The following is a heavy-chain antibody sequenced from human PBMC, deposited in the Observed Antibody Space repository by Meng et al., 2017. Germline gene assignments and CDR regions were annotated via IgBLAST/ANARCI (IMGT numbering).Heavy chain of an antibody. CDR3: ARDWGWFGELYAFDI. CDR2: INPSGGST. D-gene: IGHD3-10*01. CDR1: GYTFTSYY. Sequence: ASVKVSCKASGYTFTSYYMHWVRQAPGQGLEWMGIINPSGGSTSYAQKFQGRVTMTRDTSISTAYMELSRLRSDDTAVYYCARDWGWFGELYAFDIWGQGTMVTVSS. J-gene: IGHJ3*02. V-gene: IGHV1-46*01.